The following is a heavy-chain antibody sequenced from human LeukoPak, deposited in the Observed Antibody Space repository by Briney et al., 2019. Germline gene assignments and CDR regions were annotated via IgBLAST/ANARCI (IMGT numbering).Heavy chain of an antibody. CDR1: GGTFSSYA. CDR3: ARVPGSGSYLSDP. J-gene: IGHJ5*02. V-gene: IGHV1-69*04. CDR2: IIPILGIA. Sequence: ASVKVSCKAPGGTFSSYAISWVRQAPGQGLEWMGRIIPILGIANYAQKFQGRVTITADKSTSTAYMELSSLRSEDTAVYYCARVPGSGSYLSDPWGQGTLVTVSS. D-gene: IGHD3-10*01.